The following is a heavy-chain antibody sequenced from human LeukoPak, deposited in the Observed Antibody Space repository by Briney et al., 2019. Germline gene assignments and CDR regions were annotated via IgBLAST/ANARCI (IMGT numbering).Heavy chain of an antibody. V-gene: IGHV4-34*01. CDR2: IHYSGVT. D-gene: IGHD2-8*02. CDR3: ARLLGHAY. Sequence: PSETPSLTCAVYGGSFSGYYWSWIRQPPGKGLEWIGGIHYSGVTYYNPSLKSRVTTSKDTSKSQFSLKLTSVTAADTAVYYCARLLGHAYWGQGILVAVSS. CDR1: GGSFSGYY. J-gene: IGHJ4*02.